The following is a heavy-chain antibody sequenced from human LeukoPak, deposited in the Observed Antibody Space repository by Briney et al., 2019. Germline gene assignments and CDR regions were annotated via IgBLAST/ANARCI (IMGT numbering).Heavy chain of an antibody. Sequence: PGGSLRLSCADSGFTFSSYSMNWVRQAPGQGLEWVSYISSSSSTIYYADSVKGRFTISRDNAKNSLYLQMNSLRAEDTAVYYCARGGHLQWELLNWYFDLWGRGTLVTVSS. J-gene: IGHJ2*01. V-gene: IGHV3-48*01. CDR3: ARGGHLQWELLNWYFDL. CDR2: ISSSSSTI. D-gene: IGHD1-26*01. CDR1: GFTFSSYS.